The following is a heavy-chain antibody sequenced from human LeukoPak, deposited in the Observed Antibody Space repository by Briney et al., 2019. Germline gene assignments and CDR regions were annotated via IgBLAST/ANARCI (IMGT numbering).Heavy chain of an antibody. D-gene: IGHD2-21*02. J-gene: IGHJ3*02. Sequence: PSGTLSLTCDVSGDSISGSNWWNWGRQPPGKGVEGRGGIYHSGSTNYNPSLNSRVTISVDTSKNQFSLKLSSVTAADTAVYYCARAGLVTHYGGAFDIWGQGTVVTVSS. V-gene: IGHV4-4*02. CDR2: IYHSGST. CDR1: GDSISGSNW. CDR3: ARAGLVTHYGGAFDI.